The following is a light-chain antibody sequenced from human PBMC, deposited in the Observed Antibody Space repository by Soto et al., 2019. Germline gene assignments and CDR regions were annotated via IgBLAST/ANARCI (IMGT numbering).Light chain of an antibody. CDR3: SSYTSSSTVV. J-gene: IGLJ2*01. CDR2: DVS. V-gene: IGLV2-14*01. CDR1: SSDVGRYNY. Sequence: QSALTQPASVSGSPGQSITISCTGTSSDVGRYNYVSWCQQQPGKAPKLIIYDVSNRPSGVSNRFSGSKSGNTASLTISGLQAEDEADYYCSSYTSSSTVVFGGGTKLTVL.